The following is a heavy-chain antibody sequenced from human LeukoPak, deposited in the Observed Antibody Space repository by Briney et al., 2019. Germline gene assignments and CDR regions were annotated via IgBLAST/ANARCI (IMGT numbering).Heavy chain of an antibody. CDR1: GGSISSYY. J-gene: IGHJ5*02. CDR2: IYTSGST. V-gene: IGHV4-4*07. CDR3: ARDQENNWFDP. Sequence: PSETLSLTCTASGGSISSYYWSWIRQPAGKGLEWIGRIYTSGSTNYNPSLKSRVTMSVDTSKNQFSLKLSSVTAADTAVYCCARDQENNWFDPWGQGTLVTVSS.